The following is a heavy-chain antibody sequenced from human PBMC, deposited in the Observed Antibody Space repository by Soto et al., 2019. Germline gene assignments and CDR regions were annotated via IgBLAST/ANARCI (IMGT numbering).Heavy chain of an antibody. Sequence: SETLSLTCTVSGGSISSSSYYWGWIRQPPGKGLEWIGSIYYSGSTYYNPSLKSRVTISVDTSKNQFSLKLSSVTAADTAVYYCAPIVAAGQFGGYYGMDVWGQGTTVTVSS. CDR1: GGSISSSSYY. V-gene: IGHV4-39*01. J-gene: IGHJ6*02. CDR3: APIVAAGQFGGYYGMDV. D-gene: IGHD6-13*01. CDR2: IYYSGST.